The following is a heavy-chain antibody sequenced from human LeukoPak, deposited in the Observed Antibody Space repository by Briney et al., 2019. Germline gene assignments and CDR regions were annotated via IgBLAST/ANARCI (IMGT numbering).Heavy chain of an antibody. D-gene: IGHD2-2*01. CDR1: GYTFTSYD. CDR2: MNPNSGNT. CDR3: ARLTMNCSSTSCPNWFDP. V-gene: IGHV1-8*03. J-gene: IGHJ5*02. Sequence: ASVKVSCKASGYTFTSYDINWVRQATGQGLEWMGWMNPNSGNTGYAQKFQGRVTITRNTSISTAYMELSSLRSEDTAVYYCARLTMNCSSTSCPNWFDPWGQGTLVTVSS.